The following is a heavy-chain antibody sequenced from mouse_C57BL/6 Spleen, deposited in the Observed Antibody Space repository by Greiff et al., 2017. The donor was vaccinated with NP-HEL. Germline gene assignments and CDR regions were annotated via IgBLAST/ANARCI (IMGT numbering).Heavy chain of an antibody. CDR2: IDPSDSYT. Sequence: QVQLQQPGAELVKPGASVKLSCKASGYTFTSYWMQWVKQRPGQGLEWIGEIDPSDSYTNYNQKFKGKATLTVDTSSSTAYMQLSSLTSEDSAVYYCARCYDYDVAYFDYWGQGTTLTVSS. D-gene: IGHD2-4*01. J-gene: IGHJ2*01. V-gene: IGHV1-50*01. CDR1: GYTFTSYW. CDR3: ARCYDYDVAYFDY.